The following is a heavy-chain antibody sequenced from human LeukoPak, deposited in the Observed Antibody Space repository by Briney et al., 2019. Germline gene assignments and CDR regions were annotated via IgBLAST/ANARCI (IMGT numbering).Heavy chain of an antibody. D-gene: IGHD5-12*01. Sequence: GGSLRLSCAASGFTFSSYWMHWVRQAPGKGLVWVSRINSDGSSTSYADSVKGRFTISRDNAKNTLYLQMNSLRAEDTAVYYCARVGRYSGYDEFDYWGQGTLVTVSS. V-gene: IGHV3-74*01. CDR3: ARVGRYSGYDEFDY. CDR1: GFTFSSYW. J-gene: IGHJ4*02. CDR2: INSDGSST.